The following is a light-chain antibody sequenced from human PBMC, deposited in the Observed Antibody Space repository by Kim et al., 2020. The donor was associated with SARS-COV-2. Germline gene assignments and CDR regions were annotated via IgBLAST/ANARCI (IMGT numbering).Light chain of an antibody. CDR1: QSINNW. Sequence: GDRVTITCRASQSINNWVVWYQQKPAKAPNLLISDASSLKSGVPSRFSGSGTGTVSTLTISILQPDDFATYYCQQYTSYSITFGQGTRL. V-gene: IGKV1-5*01. CDR3: QQYTSYSIT. CDR2: DAS. J-gene: IGKJ5*01.